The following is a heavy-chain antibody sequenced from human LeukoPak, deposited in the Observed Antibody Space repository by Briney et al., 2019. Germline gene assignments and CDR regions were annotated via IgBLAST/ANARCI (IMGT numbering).Heavy chain of an antibody. CDR2: INPNSGGT. D-gene: IGHD6-19*01. V-gene: IGHV1-2*02. CDR1: GYTFTGYY. J-gene: IGHJ4*02. Sequence: GASVKVSCKASGYTFTGYYMHWVRQAPGQGLEWMGWINPNSGGTNCAQKFQGRVTMTRDTSISTAYMELSRLRSDDTAVYYCARDGGRYSSGWYRYWGQGTLVTVSS. CDR3: ARDGGRYSSGWYRY.